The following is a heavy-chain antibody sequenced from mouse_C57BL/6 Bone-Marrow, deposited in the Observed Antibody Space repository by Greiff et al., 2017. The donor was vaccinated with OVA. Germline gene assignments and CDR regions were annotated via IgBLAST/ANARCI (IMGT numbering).Heavy chain of an antibody. Sequence: VQLQQSGAELVKPGASVKISCKASGYAFSSYWMNWVKQRPGKGLEWIGQIYPGDGDTNYNGKFKGKATLTADKSSSTAYMQLSSLTSEDSAVYFCASSYYGSSPFAYWGQGTLVTVSA. CDR1: GYAFSSYW. CDR2: IYPGDGDT. J-gene: IGHJ3*01. CDR3: ASSYYGSSPFAY. D-gene: IGHD1-1*01. V-gene: IGHV1-80*01.